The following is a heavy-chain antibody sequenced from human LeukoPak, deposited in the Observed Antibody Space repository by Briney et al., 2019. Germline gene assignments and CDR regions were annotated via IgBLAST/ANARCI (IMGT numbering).Heavy chain of an antibody. CDR3: ARGPKVGYNWFVS. CDR1: GGSFSGYY. Sequence: SETLSLTCAVYGGSFSGYYWSWIRQPPGKGLEWIGEINHSGSTNYSPYLKRRVTISVDTSKIKFYLMLSNVPAADTAVYCCARGPKVGYNWFVSWAQGTVVTVS. J-gene: IGHJ5*01. D-gene: IGHD1-26*01. CDR2: INHSGST. V-gene: IGHV4-34*01.